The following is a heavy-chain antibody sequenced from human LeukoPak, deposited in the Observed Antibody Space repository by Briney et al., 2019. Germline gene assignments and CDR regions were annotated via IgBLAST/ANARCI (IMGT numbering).Heavy chain of an antibody. J-gene: IGHJ4*02. CDR2: IRYDGNNK. D-gene: IGHD3-16*01. V-gene: IGHV3-30*02. CDR3: AKNGPDYLWGNYLSD. CDR1: GFPFSTSV. Sequence: PTGGSLRHSCSASGFPFSTSVMPSVRQAPGKGLEWVAFIRYDGNNKYYADSVKGRFTISRDNSKNMLYLEMKSLRPEDTAVYYCAKNGPDYLWGNYLSDWGQGTLVTVSS.